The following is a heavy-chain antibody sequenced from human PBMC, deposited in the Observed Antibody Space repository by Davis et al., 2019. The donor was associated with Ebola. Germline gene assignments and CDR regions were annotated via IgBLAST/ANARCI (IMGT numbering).Heavy chain of an antibody. CDR3: ARASLEMATQFDY. CDR1: GGSISSSNW. J-gene: IGHJ4*02. V-gene: IGHV4-4*02. Sequence: PSETLSLTCAVSGGSISSSNWWSWVRQPPGKGLEWIGEIYHSGSTNYNPSLKSRVTISVDKSKNQFSLKLSSVTAADTAVYYCARASLEMATQFDYWGQGTLVTVSS. D-gene: IGHD5-24*01. CDR2: IYHSGST.